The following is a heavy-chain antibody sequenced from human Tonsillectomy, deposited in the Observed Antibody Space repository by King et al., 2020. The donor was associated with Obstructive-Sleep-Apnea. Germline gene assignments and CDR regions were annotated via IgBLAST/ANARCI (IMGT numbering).Heavy chain of an antibody. CDR2: IYPGDSDT. CDR3: ARGRITIFGVVIIHNYGMDV. CDR1: GYSFTSYW. D-gene: IGHD3-3*01. J-gene: IGHJ6*02. V-gene: IGHV5-51*01. Sequence: VQLVESGAEVKKPGESLKISCKGSGYSFTSYWIGWVRQMPGKGLEWMGIIYPGDSDTRYSPSFQGQVTISADKSISTAYLQWSSLKASDTAMYYCARGRITIFGVVIIHNYGMDVWGQGTTVTVSS.